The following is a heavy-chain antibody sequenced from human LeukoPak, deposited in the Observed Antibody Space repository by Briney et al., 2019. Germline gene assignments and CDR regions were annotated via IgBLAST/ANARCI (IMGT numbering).Heavy chain of an antibody. J-gene: IGHJ6*02. D-gene: IGHD6-19*01. CDR1: GYTFTKYL. V-gene: IGHV1-69*04. CDR2: IIPILGIA. CDR3: ARESGIALADYYYYGMDV. Sequence: SVKVSCKTSGYTFTKYLIHWVRQAPGQGLEWMGRIIPILGIANYAQKFQGRVTITADKSTSTAYMELSSLRSEDTAVYYCARESGIALADYYYYGMDVWGQGTTVTVSS.